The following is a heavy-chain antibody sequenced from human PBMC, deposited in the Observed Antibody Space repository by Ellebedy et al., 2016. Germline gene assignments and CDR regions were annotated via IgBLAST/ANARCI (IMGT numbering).Heavy chain of an antibody. Sequence: GESLKISXAASGFTVTDNYMTWVRQAPGKGLEWVSVMYSGGLSYYADSVKGRFTISRDGSKNTLYLQMNSLRPEDTAMYCCATRHYGTYNIWGRGTVVTVSS. CDR2: MYSGGLS. J-gene: IGHJ3*02. D-gene: IGHD3-16*01. V-gene: IGHV3-53*01. CDR3: ATRHYGTYNI. CDR1: GFTVTDNY.